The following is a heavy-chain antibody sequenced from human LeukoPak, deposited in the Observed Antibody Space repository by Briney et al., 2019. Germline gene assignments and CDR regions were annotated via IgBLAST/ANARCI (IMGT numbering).Heavy chain of an antibody. CDR1: GITFEDYN. J-gene: IGHJ4*02. CDR2: ISWDGDTT. Sequence: GGSLRLSCAASGITFEDYNMHWIRQAPGKGLEWVSLISWDGDTTYYADPVKGRFTISRDNSANSLYLQMNSLRSEDTAVYYCATGLTSTRFDFWGQGTLVTVSS. CDR3: ATGLTSTRFDF. D-gene: IGHD2-2*01. V-gene: IGHV3-43*01.